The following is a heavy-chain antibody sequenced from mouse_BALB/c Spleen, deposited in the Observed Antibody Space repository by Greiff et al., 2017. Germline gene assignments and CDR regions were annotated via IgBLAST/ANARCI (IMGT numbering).Heavy chain of an antibody. CDR3: AREGGAMDY. CDR2: ISYSGST. V-gene: IGHV3-2*02. CDR1: GYSITSYYA. J-gene: IGHJ4*01. Sequence: EVQRVESGPGLVKPSQSLSLTCTVTGYSITSYYAWNWIRQFPGNKLEWMGYISYSGSTSYNPSLKSRISITRDTSKNQFFLQLNSVTTEDTATYYCAREGGAMDYWGQGTSVTVSS.